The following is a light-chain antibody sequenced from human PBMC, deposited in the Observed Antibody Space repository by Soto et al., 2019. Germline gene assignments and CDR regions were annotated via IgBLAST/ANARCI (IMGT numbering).Light chain of an antibody. J-gene: IGKJ1*01. Sequence: DIQMTQSPSTLSASAGDRVTITCRASQSLSRWLAWFQQKPGKPPKLLIYDTSSLESGVPSRFSGSGSGTEFTLTISSLQPDDFETYYCQQYNTYSRTFGQGTKVEIK. CDR2: DTS. CDR3: QQYNTYSRT. V-gene: IGKV1-5*01. CDR1: QSLSRW.